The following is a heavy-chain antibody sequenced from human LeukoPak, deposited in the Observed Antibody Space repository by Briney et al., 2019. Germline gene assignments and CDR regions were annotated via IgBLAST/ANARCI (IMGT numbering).Heavy chain of an antibody. D-gene: IGHD3-10*01. V-gene: IGHV4-39*01. CDR2: VYYSGTT. CDR1: GGSIRRSSYY. J-gene: IGHJ4*02. CDR3: ARHGRERTFDYFDY. Sequence: SETLSLTCTVSGGSIRRSSYYWGWIRQPPGKGLEWIGNVYYSGTTYYNPSLESRGTISVDTSKNQFSLKLSSVTAADTAIYYCARHGRERTFDYFDYWGQGTLVTVSS.